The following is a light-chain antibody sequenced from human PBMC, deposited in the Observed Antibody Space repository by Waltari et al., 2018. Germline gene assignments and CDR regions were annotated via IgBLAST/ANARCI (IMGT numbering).Light chain of an antibody. CDR3: QVWDSSTLV. CDR2: QDS. V-gene: IGLV3-1*01. Sequence: LTQPPSVSVSPGQTASIPCSGNKLGDIYVFWYQQVAGQSPLMVLYQDSKRPSGIPERFSGSNSGNTATLTISGTQAMDEANYYCQVWDSSTLVFGGGTKLTVL. J-gene: IGLJ2*01. CDR1: KLGDIY.